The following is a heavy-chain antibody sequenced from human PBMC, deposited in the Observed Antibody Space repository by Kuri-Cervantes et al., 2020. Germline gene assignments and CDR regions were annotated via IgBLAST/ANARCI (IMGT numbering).Heavy chain of an antibody. CDR1: GSSINSDDYY. Sequence: SETLSLTCTVSGSSINSDDYYWTWIRQPPGKGLEWIGEINHSGSTNYNPSLKSRVTISVDTSKNQFSLKLSSVTAADTAVYYCARRYLGEYYMDVWGKGTTVTVSS. J-gene: IGHJ6*03. V-gene: IGHV4-61*08. D-gene: IGHD3-10*01. CDR3: ARRYLGEYYMDV. CDR2: INHSGST.